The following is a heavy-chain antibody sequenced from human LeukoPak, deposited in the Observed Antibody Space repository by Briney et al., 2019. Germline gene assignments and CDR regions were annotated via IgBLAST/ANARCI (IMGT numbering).Heavy chain of an antibody. CDR3: VRHNHMDV. CDR1: GYTLTSYH. V-gene: IGHV1-46*01. J-gene: IGHJ6*02. Sequence: ASVKVSCKASGYTLTSYHMHWVRQAPGQGLEWMGIINPIDGNRSYAQKFQGRVTVTRDTSTSTVYMGLSSLRSEDTAVYYCVRHNHMDVWGQGTTVTVSS. CDR2: INPIDGNR.